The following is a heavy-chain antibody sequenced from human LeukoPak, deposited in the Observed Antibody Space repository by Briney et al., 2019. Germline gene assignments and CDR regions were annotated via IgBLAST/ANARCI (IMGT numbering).Heavy chain of an antibody. J-gene: IGHJ4*02. V-gene: IGHV3-23*01. CDR1: GFTFSSYA. CDR3: ARDRDYYDSSGLDY. Sequence: GGSLRLSCAASGFTFSSYAMSWVRQAPEKGLEWVSAISGSGGFTYYADSVKGRFTISRDNSKNTLYLQMNSPRAEDTAVYYCARDRDYYDSSGLDYWGQGTLVTVSS. D-gene: IGHD3-22*01. CDR2: ISGSGGFT.